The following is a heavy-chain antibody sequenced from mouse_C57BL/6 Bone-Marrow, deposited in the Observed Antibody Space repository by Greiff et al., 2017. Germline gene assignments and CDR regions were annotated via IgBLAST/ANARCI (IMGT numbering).Heavy chain of an antibody. CDR2: IDPSDSET. CDR3: ARGGYDAWFAY. V-gene: IGHV1-52*01. Sequence: QVQLQQPGAELVRPGSSVKLSCKASGYTFTSYWMHWVKQRPIQGLEWIGNIDPSDSETHYNQKFKDKATLTVDKSSSTAYMQLSSLTSEDSAVYFCARGGYDAWFAYWGQGTLVTVSA. J-gene: IGHJ3*01. CDR1: GYTFTSYW. D-gene: IGHD2-2*01.